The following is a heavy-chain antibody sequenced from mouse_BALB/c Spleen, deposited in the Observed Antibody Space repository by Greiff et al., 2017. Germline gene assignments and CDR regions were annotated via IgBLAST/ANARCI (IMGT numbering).Heavy chain of an antibody. CDR2: ISSGGSYT. V-gene: IGHV5-9-4*01. Sequence: EVKLVESGGGLVKPGGSLKLSCAASGFTFSSYAMSWVRQSPEKRLEWVAEISSGGSYTYYPDTVTGRFTISRDNAKNTLYLEMSSLRSEDTAMYYCAREGNYGNYYYAMDYWGQGTSVTVSS. CDR3: AREGNYGNYYYAMDY. CDR1: GFTFSSYA. J-gene: IGHJ4*01. D-gene: IGHD2-1*01.